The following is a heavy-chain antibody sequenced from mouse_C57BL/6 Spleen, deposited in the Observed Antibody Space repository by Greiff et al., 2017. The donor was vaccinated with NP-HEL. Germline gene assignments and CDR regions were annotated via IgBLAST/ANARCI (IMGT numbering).Heavy chain of an antibody. CDR3: ARPLYSNDAMDY. CDR1: GYSFTSYY. J-gene: IGHJ4*01. V-gene: IGHV1-66*01. CDR2: IYPGSGNT. Sequence: VQLQQSGPELVKPGASVKISCKASGYSFTSYYIHWVKQRPGQGLEWIGWIYPGSGNTKYNEKFKGKATLTADTSSSTAYMQLSSLTSEDSAVYYCARPLYSNDAMDYWGQGTSVTVSS. D-gene: IGHD2-5*01.